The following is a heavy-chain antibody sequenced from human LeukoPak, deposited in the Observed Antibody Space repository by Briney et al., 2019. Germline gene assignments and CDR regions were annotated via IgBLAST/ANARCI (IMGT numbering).Heavy chain of an antibody. J-gene: IGHJ3*02. CDR2: IHYSGST. D-gene: IGHD6-19*01. V-gene: IGHV4-59*12. CDR1: GGSISGYY. Sequence: PSETLSLTCTVSGGSISGYYWTWIRQPPGKALESIGHIHYSGSTYYTPSLQSRVTISVDTSKNQFSLKLSSVTAAETAVYYCARWEDSIAVAGRAFDIWGQGTMVTVSS. CDR3: ARWEDSIAVAGRAFDI.